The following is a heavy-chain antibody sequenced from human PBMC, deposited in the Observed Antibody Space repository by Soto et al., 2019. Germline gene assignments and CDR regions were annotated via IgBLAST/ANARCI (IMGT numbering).Heavy chain of an antibody. CDR2: INHSGVT. CDR3: TKDKHWYGMDV. D-gene: IGHD1-1*01. V-gene: IGHV4-34*01. J-gene: IGHJ6*02. Sequence: SETLSLTCAVYGGSFSGYYWSWIRQPPGKGLEWIGEINHSGVTNYKPSLKRRVTISRDNSKNTLYLQMNSLRAEDTALYYCTKDKHWYGMDVWGQGTTVTVSS. CDR1: GGSFSGYY.